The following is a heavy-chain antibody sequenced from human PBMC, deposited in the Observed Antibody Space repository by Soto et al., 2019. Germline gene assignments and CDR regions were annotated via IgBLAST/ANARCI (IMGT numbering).Heavy chain of an antibody. Sequence: PGESLKISCKGSGYSFSSYWIAWVRHTPGTGLEWMGIISPGDSDARHSPSFQGQVTISADKSSNTAYVQWASLKASDTAVYFCARKDKSGYFNWCDPWGQGTLVTVS. J-gene: IGHJ5*02. CDR2: ISPGDSDA. CDR3: ARKDKSGYFNWCDP. CDR1: GYSFSSYW. V-gene: IGHV5-51*01. D-gene: IGHD3-22*01.